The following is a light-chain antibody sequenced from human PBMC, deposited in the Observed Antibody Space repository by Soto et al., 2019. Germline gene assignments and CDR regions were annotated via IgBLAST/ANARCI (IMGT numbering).Light chain of an antibody. CDR1: TGPVTSDYY. Sequence: QTVVTQEPSLTVSPGWTVTLTCASSTGPVTSDYYPTWFQQKPGQAPTTLIYSTTNKHSWTPDRFSGSLIGDKAALTVSGVQPEDEADYFCLLYYGGSRLVFGGGTKLTVL. CDR2: STT. J-gene: IGLJ2*01. V-gene: IGLV7-43*01. CDR3: LLYYGGSRLV.